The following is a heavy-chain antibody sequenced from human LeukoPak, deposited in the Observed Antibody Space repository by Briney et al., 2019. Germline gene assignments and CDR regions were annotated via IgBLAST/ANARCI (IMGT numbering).Heavy chain of an antibody. J-gene: IGHJ3*02. V-gene: IGHV3-21*01. D-gene: IGHD6-19*01. Sequence: PGGSLRLSCAASGFTFSSYAMSWVRQAPGKGLEWVSSISSSSSYIYYADSVKGRFTISRDNAKNSLYLQMNSLRAEDTAVYYCASLPGIAVAGTDAFDIWGQGTMVTVSS. CDR1: GFTFSSYA. CDR2: ISSSSSYI. CDR3: ASLPGIAVAGTDAFDI.